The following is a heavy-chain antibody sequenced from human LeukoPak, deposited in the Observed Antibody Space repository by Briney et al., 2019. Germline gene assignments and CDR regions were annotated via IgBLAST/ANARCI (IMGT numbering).Heavy chain of an antibody. J-gene: IGHJ4*02. D-gene: IGHD5-12*01. CDR3: AKGGGYRGYDQYAIDY. V-gene: IGHV3-9*03. CDR1: GFTFDDYA. Sequence: GGSLRLTCAASGFTFDDYAMHWVRQAPGKGLEWVSGISWNSGSIGYADSVKGRFTISRDNAKNSLYLQMNSLRAEDMALYYCAKGGGYRGYDQYAIDYWGQGTLVTVSS. CDR2: ISWNSGSI.